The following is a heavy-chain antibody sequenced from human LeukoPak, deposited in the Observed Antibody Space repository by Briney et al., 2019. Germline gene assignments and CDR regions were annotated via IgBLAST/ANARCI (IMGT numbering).Heavy chain of an antibody. D-gene: IGHD3-10*01. CDR1: GYTFTGYY. CDR3: ARDYYGSGSYNYYYGMDV. J-gene: IGHJ6*02. V-gene: IGHV1-2*04. Sequence: ASVKVSCKASGYTFTGYYMHWVRQAPGQGLEWMGWINPNSGGTNYAQKFQGWVTMTRDTSISTAYMELSRLRSDDTAVYYCARDYYGSGSYNYYYGMDVWGQGTTVTVSS. CDR2: INPNSGGT.